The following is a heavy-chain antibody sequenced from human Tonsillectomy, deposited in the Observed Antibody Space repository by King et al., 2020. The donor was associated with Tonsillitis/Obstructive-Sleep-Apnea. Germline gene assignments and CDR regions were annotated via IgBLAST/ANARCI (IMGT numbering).Heavy chain of an antibody. CDR3: ARGGILSRYYYYYDMDV. J-gene: IGHJ6*03. Sequence: VQLQQWGAGLLKPSETLSLTCAVYGGSFSGYYWSWIRQPPGKGREWIGEINHSGSTNYNPSPKSRVTISVDTSKNQFSLKLSSVTAADTAVYYCARGGILSRYYYYYDMDVWGKGTTVTVSS. CDR1: GGSFSGYY. CDR2: INHSGST. V-gene: IGHV4-34*01. D-gene: IGHD2-15*01.